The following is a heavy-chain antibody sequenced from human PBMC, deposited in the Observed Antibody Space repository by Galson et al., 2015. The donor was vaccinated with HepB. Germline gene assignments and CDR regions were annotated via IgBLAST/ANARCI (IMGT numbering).Heavy chain of an antibody. D-gene: IGHD2-2*01. J-gene: IGHJ4*02. CDR2: MNPNSGNA. CDR1: GYTFTSYD. CDR3: ALGYCSSTSCRDFDY. Sequence: SVKVSCKASGYTFTSYDINWVRQATGQGLEWMGGMNPNSGNAGYAQKFQGRVTMTRNTSISTAYMELSSLRSEDTAVYYCALGYCSSTSCRDFDYRGQGTLVTVSS. V-gene: IGHV1-8*01.